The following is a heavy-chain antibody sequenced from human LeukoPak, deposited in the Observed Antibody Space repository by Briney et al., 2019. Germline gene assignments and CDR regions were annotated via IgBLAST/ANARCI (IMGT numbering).Heavy chain of an antibody. CDR3: ARPEGRAYSSGWYGGY. CDR1: GYSFTSYW. J-gene: IGHJ4*02. Sequence: GESLMISCKGSGYSFTSYWIGWVRQMPGKGLGWMGIIYPGDSDTRYSPSFQGQVTISAGKSISTAYLQWSSLKASHTAMYYCARPEGRAYSSGWYGGYWGQGTLVTVSS. V-gene: IGHV5-51*01. CDR2: IYPGDSDT. D-gene: IGHD6-19*01.